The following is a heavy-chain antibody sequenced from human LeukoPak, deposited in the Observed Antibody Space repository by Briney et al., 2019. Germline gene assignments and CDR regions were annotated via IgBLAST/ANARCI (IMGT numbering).Heavy chain of an antibody. CDR3: ARDLIRYCSGGSCYSSNY. J-gene: IGHJ4*02. D-gene: IGHD2-15*01. V-gene: IGHV1-18*01. CDR2: ISAYNGNT. Sequence: GASVKVSCKASGYXFTSYGISWVRQAPGQGLEWMGWISAYNGNTNYAQKLQGRVTMTTDTSTSTAYMELRSLRSDDTAVYYCARDLIRYCSGGSCYSSNYWGQGTLVTVSS. CDR1: GYXFTSYG.